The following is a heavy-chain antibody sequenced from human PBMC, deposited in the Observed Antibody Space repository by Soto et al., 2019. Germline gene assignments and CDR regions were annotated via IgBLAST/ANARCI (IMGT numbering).Heavy chain of an antibody. CDR3: ARVGPYCGGDCYSPPP. CDR1: GGSMTNYY. CDR2: IYLSGNT. Sequence: SETLSLTCTVSGGSMTNYYWSWIRQPAGKGLEWIGRIYLSGNTNYNPSLKSRVTLSVDTSKNQFSLKLTSVTAADTAVYYCARVGPYCGGDCYSPPPWGQGTLVTVSS. J-gene: IGHJ5*02. D-gene: IGHD2-21*02. V-gene: IGHV4-4*07.